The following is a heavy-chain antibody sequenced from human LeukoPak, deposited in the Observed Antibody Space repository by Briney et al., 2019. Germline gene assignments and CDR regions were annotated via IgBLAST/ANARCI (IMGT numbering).Heavy chain of an antibody. Sequence: PSETLSLTCTVSGGSLSSSSYYWGWIRQPPGKGLEWIGSIYYSGSTYYNPSLKSRVTISVDTSKNQFSLKLSSVTAADTAVYYCARGPTIFGVVIIPGFDYWGQGTLVTVSS. CDR2: IYYSGST. V-gene: IGHV4-39*07. CDR3: ARGPTIFGVVIIPGFDY. J-gene: IGHJ4*02. CDR1: GGSLSSSSYY. D-gene: IGHD3-3*01.